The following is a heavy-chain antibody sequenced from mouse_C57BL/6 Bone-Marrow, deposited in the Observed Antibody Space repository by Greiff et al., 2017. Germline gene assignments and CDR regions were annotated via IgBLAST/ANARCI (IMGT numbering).Heavy chain of an antibody. V-gene: IGHV1-50*01. CDR1: GYTFTSYW. CDR2: IDPSDSYT. J-gene: IGHJ3*01. Sequence: QVQLKQPGAELVKPGASVKLSCKASGYTFTSYWMQWVKQRPGQGLEWIGEIDPSDSYTNYNQKFKGKATLTVDTSSSTAYMQLSSLTSEDSAVDYCAREGGGFAYWGQGTLVTVSA. CDR3: AREGGGFAY.